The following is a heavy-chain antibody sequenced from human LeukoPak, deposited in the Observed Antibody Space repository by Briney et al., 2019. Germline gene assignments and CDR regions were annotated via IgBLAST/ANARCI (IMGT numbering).Heavy chain of an antibody. CDR1: GFTVSSNY. CDR2: IYTGGST. V-gene: IGHV3-66*01. Sequence: HSGGSLRLSCAASGFTVSSNYMSWVRQAPGKGLGWVSAIYTGGSTYYAGSVKGRFTISRDNSKNTLYLQMNSLRAEDTAVYYCARGGSVAAADYWYFDLWGRGTLVTVSS. D-gene: IGHD6-13*01. CDR3: ARGGSVAAADYWYFDL. J-gene: IGHJ2*01.